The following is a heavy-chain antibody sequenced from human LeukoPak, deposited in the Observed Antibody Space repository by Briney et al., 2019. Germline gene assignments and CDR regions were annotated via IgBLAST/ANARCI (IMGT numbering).Heavy chain of an antibody. J-gene: IGHJ4*02. CDR2: IYPGDSDI. CDR3: ARRDSAHGSDY. D-gene: IGHD2-15*01. Sequence: GESLKISCKGSGYIFTSYWIGWVRQMPGKGLEWMGIIYPGDSDIMYSPSFQGQVTISADKSINTAYLQWSSLKASDTAMYYCARRDSAHGSDYWGQGTLVTVSS. CDR1: GYIFTSYW. V-gene: IGHV5-51*01.